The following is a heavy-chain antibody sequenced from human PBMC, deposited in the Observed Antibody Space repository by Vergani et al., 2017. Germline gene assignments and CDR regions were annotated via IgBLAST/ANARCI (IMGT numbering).Heavy chain of an antibody. D-gene: IGHD5/OR15-5a*01. CDR3: TTGSSTIPYYYYYGMDV. CDR1: GFTFSSYG. CDR2: IWYDGSNK. Sequence: VQLVESGGGVVQPGRSLRLSCAASGFTFSSYGMHWVRQAPGKGLEWVAVIWYDGSNKYYADSVKGRFTISRDNSKNTLYLQMNSLRAEDTAVYYCTTGSSTIPYYYYYGMDVWGQGTTVTVSS. J-gene: IGHJ6*02. V-gene: IGHV3-33*01.